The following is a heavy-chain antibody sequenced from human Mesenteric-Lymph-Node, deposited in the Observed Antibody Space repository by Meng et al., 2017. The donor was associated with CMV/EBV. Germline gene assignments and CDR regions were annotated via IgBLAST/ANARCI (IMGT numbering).Heavy chain of an antibody. CDR3: ARVTARNYYDNSGYFGALDI. CDR1: RFTFSSHW. J-gene: IGHJ3*02. D-gene: IGHD3-22*01. Sequence: ESLKISCAASRFTFSSHWMTWVRQAPGKGLEWVASIRQDGSEYYVDSVKGRFIISRDNAKNSLYLQMNSLRDEDTAVYYCARVTARNYYDNSGYFGALDIWGQGTMVTVSS. V-gene: IGHV3-7*01. CDR2: IRQDGSE.